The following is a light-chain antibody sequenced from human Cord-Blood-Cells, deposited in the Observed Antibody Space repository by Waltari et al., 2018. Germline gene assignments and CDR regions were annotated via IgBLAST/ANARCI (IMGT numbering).Light chain of an antibody. CDR3: SSYTSSSTLV. V-gene: IGLV2-14*01. CDR1: SSDVGGYNY. Sequence: QSALTQPASVSGSPGQSITISCTGTSSDVGGYNYVSWYQQHPGKAPKRMIYDVSNRPSGVAKRFSGSKSGNTASLTISGRQAEDEADYYCSSYTSSSTLVFGGGTKLTVL. CDR2: DVS. J-gene: IGLJ2*01.